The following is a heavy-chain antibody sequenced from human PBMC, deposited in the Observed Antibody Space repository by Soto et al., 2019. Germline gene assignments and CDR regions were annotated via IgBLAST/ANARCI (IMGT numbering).Heavy chain of an antibody. J-gene: IGHJ4*02. CDR1: GFTFSDYY. CDR2: ISGSGGST. D-gene: IGHD1-26*01. V-gene: IGHV3-23*01. CDR3: ATMRFEWELSHFDY. Sequence: PGGSLRLSCAASGFTFSDYYMSWIRQAPGKGLEWVSAISGSGGSTYYADSVKGRFTISRDNSKNTLYLQMNSLRAEDTAVYYCATMRFEWELSHFDYWGQGTLVTVSS.